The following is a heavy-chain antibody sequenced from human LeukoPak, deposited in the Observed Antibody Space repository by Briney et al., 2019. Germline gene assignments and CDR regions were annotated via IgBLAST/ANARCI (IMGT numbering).Heavy chain of an antibody. Sequence: PGGSLRLSCAASGFTFSRYWMTWVRQAPGKELEWVANIKQDGSEKYYVDSVKGRFTISRDNAKNSLYLQMNSLRAEDTAVYYCARAMVWDHGDYWGQGTLVTVSS. CDR1: GFTFSRYW. CDR3: ARAMVWDHGDY. J-gene: IGHJ4*02. V-gene: IGHV3-7*01. CDR2: IKQDGSEK. D-gene: IGHD1-26*01.